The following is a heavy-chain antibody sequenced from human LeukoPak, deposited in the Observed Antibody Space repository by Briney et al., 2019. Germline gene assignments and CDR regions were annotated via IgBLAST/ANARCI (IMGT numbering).Heavy chain of an antibody. V-gene: IGHV3-7*01. D-gene: IGHD3-22*01. Sequence: PGGSLRLSCAASGFTFSSYWMSWVRQAPGKGLEWVANIKQDGSEKYYVDSVKGRFTISRDNAKNSLCLQMNSLRAEDTAVYYCARSPSGYYDSSGYSHPDAFDIWGQGTMVTVSS. CDR3: ARSPSGYYDSSGYSHPDAFDI. CDR2: IKQDGSEK. J-gene: IGHJ3*02. CDR1: GFTFSSYW.